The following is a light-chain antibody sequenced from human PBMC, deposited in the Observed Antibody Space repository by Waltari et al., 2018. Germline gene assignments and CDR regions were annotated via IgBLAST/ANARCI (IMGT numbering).Light chain of an antibody. CDR2: GTS. Sequence: DIQMTQSPSSLSASVGDRVTITCRASQGISNFLAWYQQGPGKAPKLLLYGTSRLESGVPSRFSGSGSGTDYTLTISSLQPEYFATYYCQQYYSTPLTFGGGTKVEIK. CDR1: QGISNF. CDR3: QQYYSTPLT. V-gene: IGKV1-NL1*01. J-gene: IGKJ4*01.